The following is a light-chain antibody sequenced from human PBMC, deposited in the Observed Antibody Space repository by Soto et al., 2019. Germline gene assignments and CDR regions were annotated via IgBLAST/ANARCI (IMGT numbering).Light chain of an antibody. CDR3: LKHNSYPYT. Sequence: DVQMTQSPSAMSASVGDRVTITCRASQDISRFVAWFQQKPGKAPERLIYDTSSLQPGVPSRFSGSGSGTEFTIAISGLQPEDFVTYYCLKHNSYPYTFGQGTKLEIK. CDR2: DTS. CDR1: QDISRF. V-gene: IGKV1-17*03. J-gene: IGKJ2*01.